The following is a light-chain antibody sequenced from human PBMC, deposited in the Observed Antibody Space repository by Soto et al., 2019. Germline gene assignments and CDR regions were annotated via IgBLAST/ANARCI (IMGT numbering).Light chain of an antibody. J-gene: IGKJ2*01. CDR3: QHYNSYSYT. Sequence: DIQMTQSPSTLSASVGDRVTITCRASQSISSWLAWFQQKPGKAPKLLIYDASSLESGVPSRFSGSGXGTEFTLTISSLQPDDFATYYCQHYNSYSYTFGQGTKLEIK. CDR1: QSISSW. V-gene: IGKV1-5*01. CDR2: DAS.